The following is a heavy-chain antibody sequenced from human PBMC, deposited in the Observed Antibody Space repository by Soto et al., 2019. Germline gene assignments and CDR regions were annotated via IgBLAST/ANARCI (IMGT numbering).Heavy chain of an antibody. CDR1: GFTFSNAW. J-gene: IGHJ4*02. D-gene: IGHD2-2*01. CDR2: IKSKTDGGTT. CDR3: TTEGTQNYCSSTSCYAPFPIDY. V-gene: IGHV3-15*07. Sequence: PGGSLRLSCAASGFTFSNAWMNWVRQAPGKGLEWVGRIKSKTDGGTTDYAAPVKGRFTISRDDSKNTLYLQMNSLKTEDTAVYYCTTEGTQNYCSSTSCYAPFPIDYWGQGTLVTVSS.